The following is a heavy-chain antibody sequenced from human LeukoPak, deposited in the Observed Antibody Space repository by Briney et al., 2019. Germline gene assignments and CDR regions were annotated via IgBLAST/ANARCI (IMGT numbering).Heavy chain of an antibody. CDR3: ARGSDLQWFGELFHY. D-gene: IGHD3-10*01. CDR2: IYYSGST. J-gene: IGHJ4*02. V-gene: IGHV4-59*01. CDR1: GGSISSYY. Sequence: SETLSLTCTVSGGSISSYYWSWIRQPPGKGLEWIGYIYYSGSTNYNPSLKSRVTISVDTSKNQFPLKLSSVTAADTAVYYCARGSDLQWFGELFHYWGQGTLVTVSS.